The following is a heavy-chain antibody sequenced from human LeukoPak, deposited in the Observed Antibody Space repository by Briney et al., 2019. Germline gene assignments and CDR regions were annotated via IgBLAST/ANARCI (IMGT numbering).Heavy chain of an antibody. CDR3: ARDPGSLYPDY. J-gene: IGHJ4*02. V-gene: IGHV3-11*06. CDR1: GFTFSDYY. D-gene: IGHD6-13*01. Sequence: GGSLRLSCAASGFTFSDYYMSWIRQAPGKGLEWVSYISSSSSYTNYADSVKGRFTISRDNAKNSLYLQMNSLGAEDTAVYYCARDPGSLYPDYWGQGTLVTVSS. CDR2: ISSSSSYT.